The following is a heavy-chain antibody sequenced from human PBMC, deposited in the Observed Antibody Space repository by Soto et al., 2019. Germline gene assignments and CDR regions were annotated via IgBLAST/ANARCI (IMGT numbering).Heavy chain of an antibody. CDR1: VGSISSYY. V-gene: IGHV4-59*01. D-gene: IGHD1-26*01. Sequence: SETLSLTCTVSVGSISSYYWSWIRQPPGKGLEYIGYIYYSGSTNYNPSLKSRVTISVDTSKKQFSLKLSSVTAADTAVYYCARSLYSGSYTNWFDPWGQGTLVTVSS. CDR2: IYYSGST. CDR3: ARSLYSGSYTNWFDP. J-gene: IGHJ5*02.